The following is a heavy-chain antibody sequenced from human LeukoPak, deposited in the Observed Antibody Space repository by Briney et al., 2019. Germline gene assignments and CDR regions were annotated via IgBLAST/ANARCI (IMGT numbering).Heavy chain of an antibody. Sequence: PGGSLRLSCAASGFTFSDYAMTWVRQAPGKGLEWVSSISGSGDKTYYGDSMKGRLTISRDNDKNTVFLQMNSLRADDTALYYCAKAQAGTYDYWGQGTLVTVSS. CDR1: GFTFSDYA. CDR2: ISGSGDKT. V-gene: IGHV3-23*01. CDR3: AKAQAGTYDY. D-gene: IGHD6-19*01. J-gene: IGHJ4*02.